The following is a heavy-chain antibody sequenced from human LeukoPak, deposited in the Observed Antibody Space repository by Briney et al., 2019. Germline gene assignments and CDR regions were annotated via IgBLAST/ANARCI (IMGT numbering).Heavy chain of an antibody. Sequence: SETLSLTCTVSGGSINSGSYYWGWIRQPPGKGLEWIGSISYLGSTYYNPSLKSRVTISVDTSKNQFSLKLSSVTAADTAVYYCARIGGVPTHPNWFDPWGQGTLVTVSS. D-gene: IGHD2-15*01. J-gene: IGHJ5*02. CDR2: ISYLGST. V-gene: IGHV4-39*07. CDR1: GGSINSGSYY. CDR3: ARIGGVPTHPNWFDP.